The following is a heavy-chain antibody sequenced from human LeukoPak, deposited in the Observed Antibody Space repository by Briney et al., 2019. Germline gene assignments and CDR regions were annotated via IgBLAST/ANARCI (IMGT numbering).Heavy chain of an antibody. D-gene: IGHD3-22*01. V-gene: IGHV1-46*01. CDR2: INPSGGST. CDR3: ARADYYDSSGYYTLDY. J-gene: IGHJ4*02. Sequence: GASVKVSCKASGYTFTDYYMHWVRQAPGQELEWMGIINPSGGSTSYAQKFQGRVTMTRDMSTSTVYMELSSLRSEDTAVYYCARADYYDSSGYYTLDYWGQGTLVTVSS. CDR1: GYTFTDYY.